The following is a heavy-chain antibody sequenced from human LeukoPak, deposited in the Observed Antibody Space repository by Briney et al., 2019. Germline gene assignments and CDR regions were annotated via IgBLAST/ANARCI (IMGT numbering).Heavy chain of an antibody. Sequence: SVKVSCKAFGGTFSSYAISWVRQAPGQGLEWMGGIIPIFGTANYAQKFQGRVTITADESTSTAYMELSSLRSEDTAVYYCARLPTDYGDYDRNLIFDYWGQGTLVTVSS. CDR2: IIPIFGTA. V-gene: IGHV1-69*01. D-gene: IGHD4-17*01. J-gene: IGHJ4*02. CDR3: ARLPTDYGDYDRNLIFDY. CDR1: GGTFSSYA.